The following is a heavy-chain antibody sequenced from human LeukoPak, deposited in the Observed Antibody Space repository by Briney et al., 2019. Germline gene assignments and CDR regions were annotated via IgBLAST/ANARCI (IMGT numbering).Heavy chain of an antibody. CDR3: AGYSIRAFDI. D-gene: IGHD6-13*01. CDR1: GFTFSSYG. V-gene: IGHV3-30*03. J-gene: IGHJ3*02. Sequence: PGRSLRLSCAASGFTFSSYGMHWVRQAPGKGLEWVAVISYDGSNKYYADSVKGRFTISRDSSKNTLYLQMNSLRAEDTAVYYCAGYSIRAFDIWGQGTMVTVSS. CDR2: ISYDGSNK.